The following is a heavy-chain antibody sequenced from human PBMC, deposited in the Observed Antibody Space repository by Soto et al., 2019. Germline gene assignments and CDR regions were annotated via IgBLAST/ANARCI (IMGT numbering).Heavy chain of an antibody. CDR1: GFSLSTSGVG. V-gene: IGHV2-5*02. D-gene: IGHD2-15*01. J-gene: IGHJ5*02. CDR2: IYWDDDK. CDR3: AHIVVVVVAATTMYWFDP. Sequence: QITLKESGPTLVKPTQTLTLTCTFSGFSLSTSGVGVGWIRQPPGKALEWLALIYWDDDKRYSPSLKSRLTIPKDTSKNQVVLTMTNMDPVDTATYYCAHIVVVVVAATTMYWFDPWGQGTLVTVSS.